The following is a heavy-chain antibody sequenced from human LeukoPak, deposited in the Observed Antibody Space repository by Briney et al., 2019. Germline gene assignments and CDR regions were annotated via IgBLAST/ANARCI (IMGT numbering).Heavy chain of an antibody. CDR1: SGSISSGGYS. CDR2: IYHSGST. V-gene: IGHV4-30-2*02. J-gene: IGHJ6*02. Sequence: SETLSLTCAGSSGSISSGGYSWSWIRQPPGKGLEWIGYIYHSGSTYYNPSLKSRVTISADTSKNQFSLKLSSVTAADTAVYYCARYQLAIAAASYGMDVWGQGTTVTVSS. D-gene: IGHD6-13*01. CDR3: ARYQLAIAAASYGMDV.